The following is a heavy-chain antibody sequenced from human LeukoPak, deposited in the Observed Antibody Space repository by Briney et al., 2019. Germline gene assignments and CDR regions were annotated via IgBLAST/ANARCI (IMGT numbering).Heavy chain of an antibody. CDR3: AFPGWGSSYFDY. D-gene: IGHD3-16*01. J-gene: IGHJ4*02. Sequence: PGGSLRLSCTASGFTFGDYAMSWVRQAPGKGLEWVSAISGSGGSTYYADSVKGRFTISRDNSKNTLYLQMNSLRAEDTAVYYCAFPGWGSSYFDYWGQGTLVTVSS. CDR2: ISGSGGST. CDR1: GFTFGDYA. V-gene: IGHV3-23*01.